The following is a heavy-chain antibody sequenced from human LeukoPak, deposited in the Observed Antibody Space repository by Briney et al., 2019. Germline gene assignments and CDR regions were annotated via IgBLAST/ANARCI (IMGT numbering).Heavy chain of an antibody. CDR1: GFKLIGYS. CDR2: INSSSGTI. D-gene: IGHD5-24*01. CDR3: AAEMATIYAYFDY. Sequence: GGSLRLSCAASGFKLIGYSMNWVRQAPGKGLEWVSYINSSSGTIIYADSVKGRFTISRDNAKNSLYLQMNSLRAEDTAVYYCAAEMATIYAYFDYWGQGTLVTVSS. V-gene: IGHV3-48*04. J-gene: IGHJ4*02.